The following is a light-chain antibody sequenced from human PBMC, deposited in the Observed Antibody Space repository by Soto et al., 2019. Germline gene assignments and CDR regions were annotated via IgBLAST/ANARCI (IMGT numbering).Light chain of an antibody. Sequence: DIQMTQSPSSLSASVGDRVTITCRASQGISNYLAWYQQKPGKVPKLLIYAASTLQSGVPSRFSGSGSGSDCTLTISSLQPEDVASYYCQKYISAPWTFGQGAKVEIK. J-gene: IGKJ1*01. CDR2: AAS. CDR1: QGISNY. CDR3: QKYISAPWT. V-gene: IGKV1-27*01.